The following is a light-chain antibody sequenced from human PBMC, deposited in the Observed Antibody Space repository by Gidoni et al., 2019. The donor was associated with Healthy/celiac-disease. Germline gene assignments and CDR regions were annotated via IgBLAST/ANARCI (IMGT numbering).Light chain of an antibody. V-gene: IGLV3-1*01. CDR1: KLGDKY. Sequence: SNKLTQQPAVPVSPGQTASITCYGDKLGDKYACWYQQKPGQSPVLVIYQDSKRPSGIPERFSGSNSGNTATLTISGTQAMDEADYYCQAWDSSGVFGGGTKLTVL. CDR3: QAWDSSGV. CDR2: QDS. J-gene: IGLJ2*01.